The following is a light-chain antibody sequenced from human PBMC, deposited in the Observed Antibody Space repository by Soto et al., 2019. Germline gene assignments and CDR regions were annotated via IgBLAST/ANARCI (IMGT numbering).Light chain of an antibody. Sequence: QSALTQPASVSGSPGQSITISCTGTSSDVGNYNLVSWYQQHPGKAPNFIIYEVSKRPSGVSNRFSGSKSGNTASLTISGLQAEDEADYYCCSYVARTSVRFGGGTKLTVL. CDR1: SSDVGNYNL. CDR3: CSYVARTSVR. J-gene: IGLJ2*01. V-gene: IGLV2-23*02. CDR2: EVS.